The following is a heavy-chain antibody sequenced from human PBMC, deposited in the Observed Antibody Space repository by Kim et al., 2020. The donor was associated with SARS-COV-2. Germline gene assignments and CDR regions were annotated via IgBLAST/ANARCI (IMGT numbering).Heavy chain of an antibody. D-gene: IGHD3-10*01. J-gene: IGHJ3*02. Sequence: GSIHYADHVNGRFTTSRESSKNTVYLHMNSLRAEDTALYYCARDLGKITDMWGQGTRVTVSS. CDR3: ARDLGKITDM. CDR2: GSI. V-gene: IGHV3-53*01.